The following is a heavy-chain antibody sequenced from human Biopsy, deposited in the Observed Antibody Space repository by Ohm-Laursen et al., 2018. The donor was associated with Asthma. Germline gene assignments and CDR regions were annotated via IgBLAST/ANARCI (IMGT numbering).Heavy chain of an antibody. Sequence: SLRLSCAAFGVSCSNFAIHWVRQAPGMGLEWVGVISKDASTQDYADSVKGRFTMARDNSKNTLDLQMNSLREEDTAVYYCVRDGTDDAFDIWGQGTVVSVSS. V-gene: IGHV3-30*01. CDR1: GVSCSNFA. J-gene: IGHJ3*02. CDR3: VRDGTDDAFDI. D-gene: IGHD1-1*01. CDR2: ISKDASTQ.